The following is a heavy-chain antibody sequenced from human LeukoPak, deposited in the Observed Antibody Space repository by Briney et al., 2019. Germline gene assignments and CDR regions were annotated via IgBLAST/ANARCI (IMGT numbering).Heavy chain of an antibody. CDR2: IKQDGTEK. D-gene: IGHD3-22*01. J-gene: IGHJ4*02. CDR3: AKDPNYYDSSGYFFDY. Sequence: GGSLRLSCAASGFTFTTYWMSWVRQAPGKGLEWVANIKQDGTEKYYVDSVKGRFTISRDNAKNSLYLQINSLRAEDTAVYYCAKDPNYYDSSGYFFDYWGQGTLVTVSS. CDR1: GFTFTTYW. V-gene: IGHV3-7*01.